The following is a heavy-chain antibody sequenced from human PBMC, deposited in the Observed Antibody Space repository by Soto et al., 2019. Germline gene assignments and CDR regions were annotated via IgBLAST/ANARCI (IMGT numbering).Heavy chain of an antibody. J-gene: IGHJ4*02. V-gene: IGHV5-51*01. D-gene: IGHD2-21*02. CDR2: IYPGDSDT. CDR3: ARLLVVVTAPSVFDY. Sequence: PGESLKISCKGSGYSFTSYWIGWVRQMPGKGLEWMGIIYPGDSDTRYSPSFQGQVTISADKSISTAYLQWSSLKASDTAMYYCARLLVVVTAPSVFDYWGQGTLVNVSS. CDR1: GYSFTSYW.